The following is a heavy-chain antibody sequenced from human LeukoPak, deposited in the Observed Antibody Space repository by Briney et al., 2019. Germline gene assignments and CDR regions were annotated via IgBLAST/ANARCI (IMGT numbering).Heavy chain of an antibody. V-gene: IGHV3-66*02. D-gene: IGHD6-6*01. CDR2: IYSGGST. CDR1: GFTVSSNY. Sequence: GGSLRLSCAASGFTVSSNYMSWVRQAPGKGLGWVSVIYSGGSTYYADSVKGRFTISRDNSKNTLYLQMNSLRAEDTAVYYCARKRPRDAFDIWGQGTMVTVSS. J-gene: IGHJ3*02. CDR3: ARKRPRDAFDI.